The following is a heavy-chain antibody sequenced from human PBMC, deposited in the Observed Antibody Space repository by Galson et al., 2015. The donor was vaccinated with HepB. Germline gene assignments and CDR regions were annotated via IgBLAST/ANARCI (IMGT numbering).Heavy chain of an antibody. J-gene: IGHJ4*02. CDR1: GFSFSDHY. V-gene: IGHV3-72*01. Sequence: SLRLSCAASGFSFSDHYMDWVRQAPGKGLEWLGRTRKKANSYTTEYAASVRGRFTISRDGSKNSLYLQMNSLKTEDTAVYYCVCSSGSYRYFDYWGQGTLVTVSS. CDR2: TRKKANSYTT. D-gene: IGHD1-26*01. CDR3: VCSSGSYRYFDY.